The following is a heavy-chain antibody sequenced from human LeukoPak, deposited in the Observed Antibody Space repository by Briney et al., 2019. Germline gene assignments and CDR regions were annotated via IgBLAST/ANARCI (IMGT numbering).Heavy chain of an antibody. V-gene: IGHV4-39*02. Sequence: SETLSLTCTVSGGSISSSSYYWGWIRQPPGKGLEWIGSIYYSGSTYYNPSLKSRVTISVHTSKNQFSLMLSSVTAADTAVYYCARDARVTVAGTLYFDYWGQGTLVTVSS. D-gene: IGHD6-19*01. CDR2: IYYSGST. CDR1: GGSISSSSYY. J-gene: IGHJ4*02. CDR3: ARDARVTVAGTLYFDY.